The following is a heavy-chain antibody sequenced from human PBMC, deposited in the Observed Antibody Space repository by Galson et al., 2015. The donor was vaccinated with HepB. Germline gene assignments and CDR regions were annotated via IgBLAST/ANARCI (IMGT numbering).Heavy chain of an antibody. Sequence: SLRLSCAASGFTFSSYAMSWVRQAPGKGLERVSAISGSGGSTYYADSVKGRFTISRDNSKNTLYLQMNSLRAEDTAVYYCAKVPYYDSSGYYYYFDYWGQGTLVTVSS. J-gene: IGHJ4*02. CDR1: GFTFSSYA. CDR2: ISGSGGST. CDR3: AKVPYYDSSGYYYYFDY. D-gene: IGHD3-22*01. V-gene: IGHV3-23*01.